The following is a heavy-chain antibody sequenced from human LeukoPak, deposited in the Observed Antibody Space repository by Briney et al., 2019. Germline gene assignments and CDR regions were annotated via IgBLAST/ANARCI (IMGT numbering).Heavy chain of an antibody. D-gene: IGHD1-7*01. CDR3: AKGTGTTFSDAFHI. CDR1: GFTFRSYG. J-gene: IGHJ3*02. V-gene: IGHV3-30*02. Sequence: GGSLRLSCAASGFTFRSYGMHWVRQAPGKGLAWVAFIRYDGSNKYYADSVKGRFTISRDNSKNTLYLQMNSLRAEDTALYYCAKGTGTTFSDAFHIGGQGTMVTVSS. CDR2: IRYDGSNK.